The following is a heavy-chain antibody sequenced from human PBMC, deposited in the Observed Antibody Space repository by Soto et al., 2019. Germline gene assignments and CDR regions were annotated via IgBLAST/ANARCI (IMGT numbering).Heavy chain of an antibody. V-gene: IGHV3-23*01. J-gene: IGHJ6*03. CDR1: GFTFSSYA. D-gene: IGHD5-18*01. Sequence: GGSLRLSCAASGFTFSSYAMSWVRQAPGEGLEWVSAISGSGGSTYYADSVKGRFTISRDNSKNTLYLQMNSLRAEDTAVYYCAKGARVDTAMVSYYYYYMDVWGKGTTVTV. CDR3: AKGARVDTAMVSYYYYYMDV. CDR2: ISGSGGST.